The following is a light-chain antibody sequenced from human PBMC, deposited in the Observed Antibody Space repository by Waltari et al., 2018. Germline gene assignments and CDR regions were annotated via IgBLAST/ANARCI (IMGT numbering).Light chain of an antibody. V-gene: IGKV1-39*01. CDR3: QQSYTLPYT. J-gene: IGKJ2*01. Sequence: DIQMTQSPSPLSASVGDRVTITCRASQTIYNSLNWYQHKPGKAPKLLIADTSTLQSGVPPVFSGLGSGTEFTLTISRLQPEDFVTYYCQQSYTLPYTFGQGTKLDI. CDR1: QTIYNS. CDR2: DTS.